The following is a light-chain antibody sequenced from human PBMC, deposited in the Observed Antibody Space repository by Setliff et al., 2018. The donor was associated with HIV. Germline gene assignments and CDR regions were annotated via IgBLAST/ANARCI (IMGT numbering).Light chain of an antibody. V-gene: IGLV6-57*01. Sequence: NFMLTQPHSVSESPGKTVTISCTRSVDDIASHYVQWYQQRPGSSPTTVIYEDDERPSGVPDRFSGSIDTSSNSASFTISGLKTEDEADYYCQSYDSSTWVFGGGTKVTVL. J-gene: IGLJ3*02. CDR3: QSYDSSTWV. CDR1: VDDIASHY. CDR2: EDD.